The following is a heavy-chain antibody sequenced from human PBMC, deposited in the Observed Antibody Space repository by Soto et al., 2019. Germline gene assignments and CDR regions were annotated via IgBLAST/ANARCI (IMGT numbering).Heavy chain of an antibody. CDR2: IYRSGSA. D-gene: IGHD3-10*01. J-gene: IGHJ6*02. CDR3: AVSGRGGLDV. CDR1: GGSINSGGYS. Sequence: QLQLQESGSGLVKPSQKLSLTCTVSGGSINSGGYSWSWIRQPPGKGLEWIGYIYRSGSAYYSLSLQNRVTISVDTSKNHFSLNLTSVTAADTAVYYCAVSGRGGLDVWGQGTTVTVSS. V-gene: IGHV4-30-2*01.